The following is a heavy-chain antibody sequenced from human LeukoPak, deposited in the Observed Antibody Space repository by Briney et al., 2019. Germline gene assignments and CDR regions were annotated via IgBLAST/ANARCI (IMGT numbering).Heavy chain of an antibody. CDR2: ISSSSSYI. D-gene: IGHD3-3*01. J-gene: IGHJ4*03. Sequence: GGSLRLSCAASGFTFSSYSMNWVRQAPGKGLEWVSSISSSSSYIYYADSVKGRFTISRDNAKNSLYLQMNSLRAEDTAVYYCARHLVIRRGYFYLWGHGRLVTVSS. CDR1: GFTFSSYS. V-gene: IGHV3-21*01. CDR3: ARHLVIRRGYFYL.